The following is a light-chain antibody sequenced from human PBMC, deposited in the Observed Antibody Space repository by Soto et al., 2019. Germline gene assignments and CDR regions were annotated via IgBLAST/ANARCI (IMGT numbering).Light chain of an antibody. V-gene: IGLV2-23*02. CDR1: SSDVGRYNL. CDR2: EVS. J-gene: IGLJ2*01. Sequence: QSALTQPASVSGSPGQSITISCTGTSSDVGRYNLVSWYQQHPGKAPKLIIYEVSKWPSGVSNRFSGSKSGKTAALTISGLQAEDEADYYCCSYAGSTTYVVFGGGTKVTVL. CDR3: CSYAGSTTYVV.